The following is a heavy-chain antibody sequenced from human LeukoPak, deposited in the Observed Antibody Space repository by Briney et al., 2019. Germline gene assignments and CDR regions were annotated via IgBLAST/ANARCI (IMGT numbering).Heavy chain of an antibody. Sequence: QTGGSLRLSCAASGFTFSSYAMSWVRQAPGKGLEWVSAISGSGGSTYYADSVKGRFTISRDNSKNTLYLQMNSLRAEDTAVYYCAKSDDSSGYYYEIDYWGQGTLVTVSS. J-gene: IGHJ4*02. CDR1: GFTFSSYA. D-gene: IGHD3-22*01. CDR3: AKSDDSSGYYYEIDY. V-gene: IGHV3-23*01. CDR2: ISGSGGST.